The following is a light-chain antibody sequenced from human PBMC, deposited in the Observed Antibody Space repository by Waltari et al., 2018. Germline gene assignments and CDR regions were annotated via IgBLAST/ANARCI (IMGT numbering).Light chain of an antibody. V-gene: IGKV4-1*01. CDR1: QSVLYSSNNKNY. J-gene: IGKJ2*01. CDR2: WAS. CDR3: QHYYSPPYT. Sequence: DIVMTQSPDPLAVSLGERATINCKSSQSVLYSSNNKNYLAWYQQKQGRPPKLLIYWASTREYEVPDHFSGSGAGTDFCLAIGGLQAEDVAIYYCQHYYSPPYTFYQGTKLEIK.